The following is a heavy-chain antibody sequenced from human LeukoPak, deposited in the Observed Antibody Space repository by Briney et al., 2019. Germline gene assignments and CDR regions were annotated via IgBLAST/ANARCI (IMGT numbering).Heavy chain of an antibody. CDR2: INHSGST. Sequence: PSETLSLTCADYGGSFSGYYWSWIRQPPGKGLGWIGEINHSGSTNYNPSLKSRVTISVDTSKNQFSLKLSSVTAADTAVYYCARSTVTTYYYYGMDVWGQGTTVTVSS. CDR1: GGSFSGYY. D-gene: IGHD4-17*01. CDR3: ARSTVTTYYYYGMDV. J-gene: IGHJ6*02. V-gene: IGHV4-34*01.